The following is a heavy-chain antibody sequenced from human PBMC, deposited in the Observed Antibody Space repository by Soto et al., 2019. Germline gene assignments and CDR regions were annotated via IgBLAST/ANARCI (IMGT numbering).Heavy chain of an antibody. CDR3: ARDHIDHPIQLSFDY. Sequence: QVQLVESGGGVVQPGRSLRLSCAASGFTFSSYAMHWVRQAPGKGLEWVAVISYDGSNKYYADSVKGRFTISRDNSKNTLYLQMNRLRAEDTAVYYCARDHIDHPIQLSFDYWGQGTLVTVSS. J-gene: IGHJ4*02. V-gene: IGHV3-30-3*01. CDR2: ISYDGSNK. D-gene: IGHD5-18*01. CDR1: GFTFSSYA.